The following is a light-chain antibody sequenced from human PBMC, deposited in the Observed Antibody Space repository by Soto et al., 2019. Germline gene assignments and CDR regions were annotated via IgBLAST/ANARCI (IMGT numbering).Light chain of an antibody. Sequence: EIVMTQSPATLSVSPGGRATLSCRASQSVSNNYLAWYQQKPGQAPRLLIYGASNRATGIPDRFSGSGSGTDFTLTISRLEPEDFAVYYCQQYGSPPITFGQGTKVDIK. J-gene: IGKJ1*01. V-gene: IGKV3-20*01. CDR2: GAS. CDR3: QQYGSPPIT. CDR1: QSVSNNY.